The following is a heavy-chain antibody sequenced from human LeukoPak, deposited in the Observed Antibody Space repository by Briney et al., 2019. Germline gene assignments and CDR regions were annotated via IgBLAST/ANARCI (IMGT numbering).Heavy chain of an antibody. CDR3: ARDYYGSGGWGSWFDP. J-gene: IGHJ5*02. CDR2: ISAYNGNT. CDR1: GYTFTSYG. D-gene: IGHD3-10*01. Sequence: GASVKVSCKASGYTFTSYGISWVRQAPGQGLEWMGWISAYNGNTIYAQKLQGRVTMTTDTSTSTAYMELRSLRSDDTAVYYCARDYYGSGGWGSWFDPWGQGTLVTVSS. V-gene: IGHV1-18*04.